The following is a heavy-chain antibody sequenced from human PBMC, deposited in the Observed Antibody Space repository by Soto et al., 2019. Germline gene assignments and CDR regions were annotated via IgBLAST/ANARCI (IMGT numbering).Heavy chain of an antibody. J-gene: IGHJ3*01. CDR2: ISYEGSNK. V-gene: IGHV3-30*18. D-gene: IGHD3-3*01. CDR3: AKPISISGVIIDAFDV. CDR1: KFTFSYYG. Sequence: VGSVRLSCAASKFTFSYYGMHWVRQAPGKGLEWVAVISYEGSNKYYADPVKGRFTISRDNSKNTLYLEMNSLRTEDTAVYYCAKPISISGVIIDAFDVWGQGTMVTVSS.